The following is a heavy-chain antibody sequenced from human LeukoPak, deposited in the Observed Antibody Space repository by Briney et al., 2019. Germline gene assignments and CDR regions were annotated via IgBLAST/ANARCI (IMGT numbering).Heavy chain of an antibody. J-gene: IGHJ4*02. CDR1: GFTFSSYA. D-gene: IGHD3/OR15-3a*01. V-gene: IGHV3-23*01. Sequence: GGSLRLSCAASGFTFSSYAMSWVRQAPGKGLEWVSAISGSGGGTYYADSVKGRFTISRDNSKNTLYLQMNSLRAEDTAVYYCAKDADSLDHNPSFDYWGQGTLVTVSS. CDR3: AKDADSLDHNPSFDY. CDR2: ISGSGGGT.